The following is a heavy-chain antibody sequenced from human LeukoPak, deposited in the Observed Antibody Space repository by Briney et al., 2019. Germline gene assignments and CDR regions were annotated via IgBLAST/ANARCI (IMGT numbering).Heavy chain of an antibody. Sequence: GGSLRPSCAASGFTFSHYGMHWVRQAPGKGLEWVAFIRYDGSNKSYGDSVKGRYTISRDNSKNTLYLQMNSLRAEDTAVYYCAKDSSVGYSDWLAPGGDPYYMDVWGKGTTVTSSS. D-gene: IGHD3-9*01. V-gene: IGHV3-30*02. CDR2: IRYDGSNK. CDR3: AKDSSVGYSDWLAPGGDPYYMDV. CDR1: GFTFSHYG. J-gene: IGHJ6*03.